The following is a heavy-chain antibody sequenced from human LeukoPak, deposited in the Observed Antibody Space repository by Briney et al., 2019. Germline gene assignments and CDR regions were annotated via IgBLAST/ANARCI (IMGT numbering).Heavy chain of an antibody. D-gene: IGHD1-26*01. CDR3: VREARATADF. Sequence: ASVKVSCNASGFTFTDYHMHWVRQAPGQGLEWMGWINSGSGDTNYAQKFQGRVTATRDTSIRTTYMELSNLRSDDTAVYYCVREARATADFWGQGTLVTVSS. V-gene: IGHV1-2*02. J-gene: IGHJ4*02. CDR1: GFTFTDYH. CDR2: INSGSGDT.